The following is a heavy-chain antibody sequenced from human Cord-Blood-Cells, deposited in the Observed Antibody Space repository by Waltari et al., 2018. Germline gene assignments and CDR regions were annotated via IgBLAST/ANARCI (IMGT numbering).Heavy chain of an antibody. CDR2: IYYSGST. J-gene: IGHJ3*02. Sequence: QVQLQESGPGLVKPSETLSLTCTVSGGSISSYSWSWIRQPPGKGLEWIGYIYYSGSTNYNPSRKSRVTISVDTSKNQFSLKLSSVTAADTAVYYCASTLRTTVTAFDIWGQGTMVTVSS. CDR3: ASTLRTTVTAFDI. CDR1: GGSISSYS. D-gene: IGHD4-4*01. V-gene: IGHV4-59*01.